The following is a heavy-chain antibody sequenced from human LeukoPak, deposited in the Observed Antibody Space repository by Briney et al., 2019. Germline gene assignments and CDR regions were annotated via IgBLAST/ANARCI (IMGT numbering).Heavy chain of an antibody. CDR3: ARTTSSSWEYYFDY. V-gene: IGHV4-59*08. CDR2: IYYSGST. Sequence: PSETLSLTCTVSGGSISSYYWSWIRQPPGKGLEWIGYIYYSGSTNYNPYLKSRVTISVDTPKNQFSLKLSSVTAADTAVYYCARTTSSSWEYYFDYWGQGTLVTVSS. D-gene: IGHD6-13*01. CDR1: GGSISSYY. J-gene: IGHJ4*02.